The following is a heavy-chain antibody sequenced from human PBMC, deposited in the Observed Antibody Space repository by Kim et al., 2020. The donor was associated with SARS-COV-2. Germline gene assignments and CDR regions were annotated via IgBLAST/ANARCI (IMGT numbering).Heavy chain of an antibody. CDR2: INPSGGST. J-gene: IGHJ4*02. D-gene: IGHD3-3*01. CDR3: ARAIGGGFLEWFPLGPSFDY. V-gene: IGHV1-46*01. Sequence: ASVKVSCKASGYTFTSYYMHWVRQAPGQGLEWMGIINPSGGSTSYAQKFQGRVTMTRDTSTSTVYMELSSLRSEDTAVYYCARAIGGGFLEWFPLGPSFDYWGQGTLVTVSS. CDR1: GYTFTSYY.